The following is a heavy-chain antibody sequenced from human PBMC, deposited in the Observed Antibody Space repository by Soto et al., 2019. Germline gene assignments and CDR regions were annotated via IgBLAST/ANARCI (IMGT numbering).Heavy chain of an antibody. J-gene: IGHJ5*02. V-gene: IGHV1-8*02. Sequence: VASVKVSCKASGYTFINFDISWVRQAAGQGLEWLGWMNPGSGKTGYASKFQGRVAMTRDASTATSHLELSSLTSDDTAVYYCARLASAGTLHWFDPWGQGTLVTVSS. CDR3: ARLASAGTLHWFDP. D-gene: IGHD6-13*01. CDR2: MNPGSGKT. CDR1: GYTFINFD.